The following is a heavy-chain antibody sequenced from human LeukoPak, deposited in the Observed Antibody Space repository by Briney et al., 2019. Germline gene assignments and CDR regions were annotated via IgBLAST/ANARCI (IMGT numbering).Heavy chain of an antibody. V-gene: IGHV3-64*01. CDR2: ISSNGGST. CDR1: GFTFSSYA. D-gene: IGHD4-17*01. CDR3: ARDVGMTTVTYYYYGMDV. Sequence: GGSLRLSCAASGFTFSSYAMHWVRQAPGKGLEYVSAISSNGGSTYYANSVKGRFTISRDNSKNTLYLQMGSLRAEDMAVYYCARDVGMTTVTYYYYGMDVWGQGTTVTVSS. J-gene: IGHJ6*02.